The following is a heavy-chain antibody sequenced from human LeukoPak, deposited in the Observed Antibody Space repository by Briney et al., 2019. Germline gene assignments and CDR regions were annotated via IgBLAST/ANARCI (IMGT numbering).Heavy chain of an antibody. D-gene: IGHD2-2*01. CDR1: GFTFDDYG. CDR2: ITSSGVST. Sequence: GGSLRLSCAASGFTFDDYGMSWVRQAPGKGLEWVSSITSSGVSTFYADSVKGRFTISRDNSRNTLNLQMNSLRAEDTAVYYCARDRYASLWGRGTLVTVSS. CDR3: ARDRYASL. J-gene: IGHJ2*01. V-gene: IGHV3-23*01.